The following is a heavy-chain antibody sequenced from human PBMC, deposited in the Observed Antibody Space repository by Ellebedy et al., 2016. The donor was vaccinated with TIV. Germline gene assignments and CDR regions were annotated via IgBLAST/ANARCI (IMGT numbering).Heavy chain of an antibody. J-gene: IGHJ3*02. V-gene: IGHV4-61*01. CDR2: MDYSGLT. Sequence: SETLSLTXTVSSGSVSSASYSWSWIRQPPGKGLEWIGYMDYSGLTNYSPSLKGRVSMSVDTSKNQFSLRLSSVTAADTAIYFCATYYGGAFEIWGRGTMVTVSS. D-gene: IGHD3-10*01. CDR1: SGSVSSASYS. CDR3: ATYYGGAFEI.